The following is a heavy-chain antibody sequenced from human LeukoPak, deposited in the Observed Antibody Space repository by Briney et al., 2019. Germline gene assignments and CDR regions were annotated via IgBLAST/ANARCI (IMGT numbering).Heavy chain of an antibody. CDR1: GFTFGRYW. CDR2: ITTDGSGT. J-gene: IGHJ4*02. V-gene: IGHV3-74*01. Sequence: GGSLRLSCADSGFTFGRYWMHWVRQAPGKGLVWVSHITTDGSGTSYADSVKGRFTISRDNAKNTLYLQMNSLRAEDTAVYYCAKGYGGSYYAPFDYWGQGTLVTVSS. D-gene: IGHD1-26*01. CDR3: AKGYGGSYYAPFDY.